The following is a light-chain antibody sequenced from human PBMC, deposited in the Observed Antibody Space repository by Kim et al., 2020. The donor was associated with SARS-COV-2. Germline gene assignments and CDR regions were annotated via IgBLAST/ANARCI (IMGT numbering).Light chain of an antibody. J-gene: IGLJ1*01. Sequence: QPVLTQPPSASASLGASVTLTCTLSNGYSNYKVDWYQQRPGKGPRFVMRVGTGGIVGSKGDGIPDRFSVLGSGLNRYLTIKNIQEEDESDYHCGADHGSGSNFVYVFGTGTKVSVL. CDR2: VGTGGIVG. V-gene: IGLV9-49*01. CDR1: NGYSNYK. CDR3: GADHGSGSNFVYV.